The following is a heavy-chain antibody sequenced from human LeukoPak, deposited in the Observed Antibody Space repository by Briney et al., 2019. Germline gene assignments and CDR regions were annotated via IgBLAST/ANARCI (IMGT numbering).Heavy chain of an antibody. CDR2: INHSGST. D-gene: IGHD2-15*01. CDR1: GGSFSGCY. CDR3: ARDVGYCSGGSCYSLFDP. V-gene: IGHV4-34*01. J-gene: IGHJ5*02. Sequence: SETLSLTCAVYGGSFSGCYWSWIRQPPGKGLEWIGEINHSGSTNYNPSLKSRVTISVDTSKNQFSLKLSSVTAADTAVYYCARDVGYCSGGSCYSLFDPWGQGTLVTVSS.